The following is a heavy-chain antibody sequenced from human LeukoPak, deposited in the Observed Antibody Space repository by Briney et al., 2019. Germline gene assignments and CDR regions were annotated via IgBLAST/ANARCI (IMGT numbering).Heavy chain of an antibody. J-gene: IGHJ4*02. CDR1: GISFTNAW. V-gene: IGHV3-15*01. Sequence: GGSLRLSCATSGISFTNAWMTWVRQAPGKGLEWVGGIKSKTDGGTIDYAAPVKGRFTILRDDSKMTLYLQMNSLKIEDTAVYYCTTDRGITARPAFDSWGQGTLVIVSS. D-gene: IGHD6-6*01. CDR3: TTDRGITARPAFDS. CDR2: IKSKTDGGTI.